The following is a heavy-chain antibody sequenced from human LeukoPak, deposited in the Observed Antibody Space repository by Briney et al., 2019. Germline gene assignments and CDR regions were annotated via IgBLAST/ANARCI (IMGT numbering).Heavy chain of an antibody. J-gene: IGHJ4*02. CDR3: ARAFLYYYGSGSYFY. V-gene: IGHV3-74*01. Sequence: GGSLRLSCAASGFTFSSYWMHWVRQAPGKGLVWVSRINSDGSSTSYADSVKGRFTISRDNAKNTLYLQMNSLRAEDTAVYYCARAFLYYYGSGSYFYWGQGTLVTVSS. D-gene: IGHD3-10*01. CDR1: GFTFSSYW. CDR2: INSDGSST.